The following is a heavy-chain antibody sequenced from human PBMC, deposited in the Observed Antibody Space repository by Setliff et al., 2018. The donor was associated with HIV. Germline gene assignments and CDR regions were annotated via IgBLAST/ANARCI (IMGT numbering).Heavy chain of an antibody. CDR1: GFTFSSFG. Sequence: PGGSLRLSCAASGFTFSSFGMHWVRQAPGKGLEWVSFIQYDGSNKYYAESVKGRFTISRDNSKSTLYLQMNSLRPEDRAVYYCARDVSWRVRTYIDYWGQGALVTVSS. CDR2: IQYDGSNK. V-gene: IGHV3-30*02. D-gene: IGHD3-3*01. CDR3: ARDVSWRVRTYIDY. J-gene: IGHJ4*02.